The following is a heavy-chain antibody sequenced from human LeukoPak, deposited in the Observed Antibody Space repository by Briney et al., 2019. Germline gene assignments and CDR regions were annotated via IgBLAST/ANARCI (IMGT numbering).Heavy chain of an antibody. CDR2: IVPIFGTA. CDR1: GGTFSSYA. CDR3: ARALALTGYYLDY. D-gene: IGHD3-9*01. Sequence: GASVKVSCKASGGTFSSYAISWVRQAPGQGPEWMGGIVPIFGTANYAQKFQGRVTITADESTSTAYMELSSLRSEDTAVYYCARALALTGYYLDYWGQGTLVTVSS. J-gene: IGHJ4*02. V-gene: IGHV1-69*13.